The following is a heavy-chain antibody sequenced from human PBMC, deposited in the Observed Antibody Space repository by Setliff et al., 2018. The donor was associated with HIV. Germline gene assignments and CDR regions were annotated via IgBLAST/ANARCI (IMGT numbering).Heavy chain of an antibody. V-gene: IGHV3-9*01. CDR3: AQGSGPRLVTLFAY. D-gene: IGHD6-6*01. J-gene: IGHJ4*02. Sequence: PGGSLRLSCAASGFIVDDYAMHWVRQAPGKGLEWVSGINWNSGRRAYADSVEARFIISRDNAKNSLYLQMNNLRTDDTALYYCAQGSGPRLVTLFAYWGQGTLVTVSS. CDR1: GFIVDDYA. CDR2: INWNSGRR.